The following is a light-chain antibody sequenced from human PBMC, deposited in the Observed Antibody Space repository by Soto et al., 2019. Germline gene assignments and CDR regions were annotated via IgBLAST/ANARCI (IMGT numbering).Light chain of an antibody. V-gene: IGLV1-44*01. CDR3: AAWDDSLNGYV. J-gene: IGLJ1*01. Sequence: HSVLAQPPSASGTPGQRVTISCSGSSSNIGSNTVNWYQQLPGTAPKLLIYGNNQRPSGVPDRFSGSKSGTSASLAISGLQSEDEADYYCAAWDDSLNGYVFGTGTKLTVL. CDR1: SSNIGSNT. CDR2: GNN.